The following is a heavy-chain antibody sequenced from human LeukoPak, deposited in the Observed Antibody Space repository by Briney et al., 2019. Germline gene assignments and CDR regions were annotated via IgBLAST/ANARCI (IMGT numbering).Heavy chain of an antibody. CDR1: GGSFSGYY. D-gene: IGHD1-26*01. Sequence: SETLSLTCAVYGGSFSGYYWSWIRQPPGKGLEWIGEINHSGSTNYNPSLKSRVTISVDTSKNQFSLKLSSVTAADTAVYYCARGDVGATTSDYWGQGTQVTVSS. CDR3: ARGDVGATTSDY. J-gene: IGHJ4*02. V-gene: IGHV4-34*01. CDR2: INHSGST.